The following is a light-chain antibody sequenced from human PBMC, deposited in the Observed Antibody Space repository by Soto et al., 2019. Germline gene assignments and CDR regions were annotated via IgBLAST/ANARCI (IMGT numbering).Light chain of an antibody. CDR3: GTWDSGLSASWL. CDR2: ENN. J-gene: IGLJ3*02. Sequence: QAVVTQPPSVSAAPGQKVTISCSGSTSNIGNNYVSWYQHLPGTAPKLLIYENNKRPSGIPDRFSGSKSGTSATLGITGLQTGDEADYYCGTWDSGLSASWLFGGGTKVTVL. CDR1: TSNIGNNY. V-gene: IGLV1-51*02.